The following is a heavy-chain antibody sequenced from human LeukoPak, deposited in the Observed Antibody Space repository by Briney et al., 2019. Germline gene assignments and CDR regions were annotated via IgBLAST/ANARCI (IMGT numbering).Heavy chain of an antibody. CDR3: VSALVAGTTH. Sequence: GGSLRLSCAASGFTFTTYSMNWVRQAPGKGLEWVSAISSSSSYIYYADSVKGRFTISRDNAKNSLYLQVNSLRAEDTAVYYCVSALVAGTTHWGQGTLVTVSS. CDR1: GFTFTTYS. CDR2: ISSSSSYI. V-gene: IGHV3-21*01. D-gene: IGHD6-19*01. J-gene: IGHJ4*02.